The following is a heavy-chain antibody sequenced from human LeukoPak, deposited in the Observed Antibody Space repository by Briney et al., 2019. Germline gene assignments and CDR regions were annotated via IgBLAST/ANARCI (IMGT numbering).Heavy chain of an antibody. CDR3: ARDPKWLRSDRANYFDY. CDR2: ISSSSSYI. J-gene: IGHJ4*02. CDR1: GFTFSSYS. D-gene: IGHD5-12*01. V-gene: IGHV3-21*01. Sequence: GGSLRLSCAASGFTFSSYSMNWVRQAPGKGLEWVSSISSSSSYIYYADSVKGRFTISRDNAKNSLYLQMNSLRAEDTAVYYCARDPKWLRSDRANYFDYWGQGTLGTVSS.